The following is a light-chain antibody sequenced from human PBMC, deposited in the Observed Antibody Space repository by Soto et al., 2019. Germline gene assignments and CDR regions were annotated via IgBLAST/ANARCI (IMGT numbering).Light chain of an antibody. CDR1: QDISTF. CDR3: QQHNSYPYT. Sequence: DIQLTQSPSFLSASVGDRVTITCRASQDISTFLDWYQQKPGKAPQLLIYSTSNLHSGVPSRFSGSGSGTEFTLTVSSLLPEDFATYHCQQHNSYPYTFGQGTNLEIK. CDR2: STS. V-gene: IGKV1-9*01. J-gene: IGKJ2*01.